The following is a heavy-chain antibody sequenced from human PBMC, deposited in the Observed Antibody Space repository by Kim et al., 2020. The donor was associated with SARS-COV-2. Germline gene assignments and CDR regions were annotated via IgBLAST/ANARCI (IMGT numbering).Heavy chain of an antibody. D-gene: IGHD3-10*01. CDR2: INHSGST. Sequence: SETLSLTCAVYGGSFSGYYWSWIRQPPGKGLEWIGEINHSGSTNYNPSLKSRVTISVDTSKNQFSLKLSSVTAADTAVYYCARGLWFGELWIDYWGQGTLVTVSS. CDR1: GGSFSGYY. V-gene: IGHV4-34*01. J-gene: IGHJ4*02. CDR3: ARGLWFGELWIDY.